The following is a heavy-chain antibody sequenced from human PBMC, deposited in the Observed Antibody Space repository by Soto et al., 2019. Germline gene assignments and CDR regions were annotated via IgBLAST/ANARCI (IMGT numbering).Heavy chain of an antibody. CDR2: ISAYNGNT. CDR3: ARDRTYCSVGSCYSWATDYYCMDV. Sequence: ASVKVSWKASAYTFTSHGISCVRQAPGQGLEWMGWISAYNGNTNYAQKLQGRVTMTTDTSTSTAYMELRSLRSDDTAVYYCARDRTYCSVGSCYSWATDYYCMDVLGQGTTVTVSS. J-gene: IGHJ6*02. D-gene: IGHD2-15*01. CDR1: AYTFTSHG. V-gene: IGHV1-18*01.